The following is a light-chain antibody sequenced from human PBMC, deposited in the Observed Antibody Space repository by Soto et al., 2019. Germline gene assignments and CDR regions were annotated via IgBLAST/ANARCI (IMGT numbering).Light chain of an antibody. Sequence: DIQMTQSPSTLSSSVGDIFTITCRASQSISSWLAWYQQKPGKAPKLLIYDASSLESGVPSRFSGSGSGTDFTLTISCLQSEDFATYYCQQYYSYPPTFGQGTKVDIK. V-gene: IGKV1-5*01. CDR1: QSISSW. CDR3: QQYYSYPPT. CDR2: DAS. J-gene: IGKJ1*01.